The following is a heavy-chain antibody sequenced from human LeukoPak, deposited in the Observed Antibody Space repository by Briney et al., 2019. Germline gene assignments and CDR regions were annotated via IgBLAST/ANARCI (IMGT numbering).Heavy chain of an antibody. V-gene: IGHV3-23*01. CDR3: AKLGRGSYYRSYFDY. CDR1: GFTFSSYA. J-gene: IGHJ4*02. D-gene: IGHD1-26*01. CDR2: ISGSGGST. Sequence: PGGSLRLSCAASGFTFSSYAMSWVRQAPGKGLEWVSAISGSGGSTYYADSVKGRFTISRDNSKNTLYLQMNSLRAEDTAVYYCAKLGRGSYYRSYFDYWGQGTLVTVSS.